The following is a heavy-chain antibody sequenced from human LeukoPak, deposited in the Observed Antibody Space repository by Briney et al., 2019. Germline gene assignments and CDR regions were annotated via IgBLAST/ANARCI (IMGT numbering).Heavy chain of an antibody. CDR2: INHSGST. CDR3: ERGLYYGGNPCYY. D-gene: IGHD4-23*01. J-gene: IGHJ4*02. V-gene: IGHV4-34*01. Sequence: PSETLSLTCAVSGGSFCGYYWSWIRQPPGKGLEWIGEINHSGSTNYNPSLKSRVTISVDTSKNQFSLKLSSVTAADTAVYYCERGLYYGGNPCYYCGQGPLVTVSS. CDR1: GGSFCGYY.